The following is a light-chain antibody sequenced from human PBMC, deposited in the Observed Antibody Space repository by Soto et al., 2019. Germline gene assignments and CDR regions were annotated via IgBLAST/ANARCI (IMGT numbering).Light chain of an antibody. CDR2: GAS. CDR3: LHDYNYPRP. J-gene: IGKJ2*01. V-gene: IGKV1-6*01. CDR1: QDIRTE. Sequence: AIQMTQSPSSLSASVGDRVTITCRSSQDIRTELGWYQQRPGKAPNLLIYGASTLQTRVPSRFSGSGSGTDFFLSISSLQPEDVATYLCLHDYNYPRPFGQGTKLQIK.